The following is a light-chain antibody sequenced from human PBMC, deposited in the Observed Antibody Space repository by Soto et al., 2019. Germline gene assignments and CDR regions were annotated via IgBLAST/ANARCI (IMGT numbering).Light chain of an antibody. Sequence: DIVMTQPPDSLAVSLGERATINCKSSQSVLYSSNNKNYLAWYQQKPGQPPKLLIYWASTRESGVPDRFSGSGSGTDLTLTISSLQAEDVAVYYCQQYYSTPFTFGPGTKVDIK. CDR1: QSVLYSSNNKNY. J-gene: IGKJ3*01. V-gene: IGKV4-1*01. CDR3: QQYYSTPFT. CDR2: WAS.